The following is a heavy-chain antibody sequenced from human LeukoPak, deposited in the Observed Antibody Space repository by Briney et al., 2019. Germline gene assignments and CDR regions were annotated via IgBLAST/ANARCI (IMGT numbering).Heavy chain of an antibody. D-gene: IGHD2-2*01. V-gene: IGHV5-51*01. CDR3: ARQDIVVVPAAVYYFDY. Sequence: GESLKISCKGSGYSFTSYWIGWERQMPGKGLEWMGIIYPGDSDTRYSPSFQGQVTISADKSISTAYLQWSSLKASDTAMYYCARQDIVVVPAAVYYFDYWGQGTLVTVSS. CDR1: GYSFTSYW. CDR2: IYPGDSDT. J-gene: IGHJ4*02.